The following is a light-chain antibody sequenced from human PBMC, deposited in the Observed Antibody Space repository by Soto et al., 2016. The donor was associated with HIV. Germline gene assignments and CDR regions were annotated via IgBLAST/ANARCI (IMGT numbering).Light chain of an antibody. CDR1: HDIGRS. V-gene: IGKV1-17*03. CDR2: SAS. CDR3: LQYKDYPWT. Sequence: DIQMTQSPAAKSASVGDRLTLTCRASHDIGRSLAWFQQKPGHAPERLIYSASKLQRGVSNRFAGNGSGTDFSSLSRPYSLQILASYFCLQYKDYPWTFAQGTRVE. J-gene: IGKJ5*01.